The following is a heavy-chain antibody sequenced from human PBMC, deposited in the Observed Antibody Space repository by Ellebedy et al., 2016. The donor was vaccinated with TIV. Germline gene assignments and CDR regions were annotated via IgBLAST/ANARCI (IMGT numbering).Heavy chain of an antibody. CDR2: ISYDGSDK. CDR1: GFTFNSYG. D-gene: IGHD5-12*01. V-gene: IGHV3-30-3*01. J-gene: IGHJ4*02. CDR3: ARDDSGYASLGH. Sequence: GGSLRLSCAASGFTFNSYGVHWVRQAPGKGLEWVALISYDGSDKNYADSVKTRFTISRENSKNTLYLQMNSLRAEDTAVYYCARDDSGYASLGHWGQGTLVTVSS.